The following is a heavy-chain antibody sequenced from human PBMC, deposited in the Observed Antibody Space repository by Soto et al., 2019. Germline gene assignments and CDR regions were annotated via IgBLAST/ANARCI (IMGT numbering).Heavy chain of an antibody. J-gene: IGHJ6*02. CDR1: GFTFSNAW. Sequence: GGSLRLSCAASGFTFSNAWMNWVRQAPGKGLEWVGRIKSKTDGGTTDYASPVKGRFTISRDDSKNTLYLQMNSLKTEDTAVYYCTTYGSGSNEVLRGYYYYGMDVWGQGTTVTVSS. D-gene: IGHD3-10*01. CDR3: TTYGSGSNEVLRGYYYYGMDV. CDR2: IKSKTDGGTT. V-gene: IGHV3-15*07.